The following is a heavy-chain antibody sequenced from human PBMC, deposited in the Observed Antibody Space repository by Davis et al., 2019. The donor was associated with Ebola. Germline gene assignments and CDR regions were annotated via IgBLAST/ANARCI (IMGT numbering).Heavy chain of an antibody. D-gene: IGHD3-10*01. J-gene: IGHJ6*02. CDR1: GGSISSNNYY. CDR3: ARDIYYYGSGSYYKGYYYYGMDV. Sequence: MPSETLSLTCTVSGGSISSNNYYWGWIRQSPGKGLEWIGSISYSGNTYYNPSLKSRVTISVDTSKNQFSLKLSSVTAADTAVYYCARDIYYYGSGSYYKGYYYYGMDVWGQGTTVTVSS. V-gene: IGHV4-39*01. CDR2: ISYSGNT.